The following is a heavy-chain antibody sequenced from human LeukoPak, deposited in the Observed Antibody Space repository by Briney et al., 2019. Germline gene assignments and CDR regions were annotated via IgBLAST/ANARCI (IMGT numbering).Heavy chain of an antibody. CDR2: IIPIFGTA. CDR3: ARVPYYDSSGYPYYFDY. Sequence: SVRLSCKASGGTFSSYAISWVRQAPGQGLEWMGGIIPIFGTANYAQKFQGRVTITADESTSTAYMELSSLRSEDTAVYYCARVPYYDSSGYPYYFDYWGQGTLVTVSS. CDR1: GGTFSSYA. V-gene: IGHV1-69*13. J-gene: IGHJ4*02. D-gene: IGHD3-22*01.